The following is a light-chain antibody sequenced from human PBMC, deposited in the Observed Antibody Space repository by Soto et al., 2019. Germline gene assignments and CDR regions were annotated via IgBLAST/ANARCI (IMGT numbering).Light chain of an antibody. J-gene: IGKJ4*01. CDR3: QQYYSYPPPT. CDR2: AAS. CDR1: QGISSY. Sequence: AIRMTQSPSSLSAPTGDRVTITCRASQGISSYLAWYQQKPGKAPKLLIYAASSLQSGVPSRFSGSGSGTDFTLTTSCLQSEDFATYYCQQYYSYPPPTFGGGTKVEIK. V-gene: IGKV1-8*01.